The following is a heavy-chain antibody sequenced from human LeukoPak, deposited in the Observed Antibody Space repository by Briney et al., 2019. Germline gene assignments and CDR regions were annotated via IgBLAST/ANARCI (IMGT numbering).Heavy chain of an antibody. V-gene: IGHV1-3*01. CDR2: INAGNGNI. D-gene: IGHD5-12*01. CDR3: AREDSGFFGSQRGFDY. Sequence: GASVKVSCKASGYTFTSYAMHWVRQAPGQRLEWMGWINAGNGNIKYSQKFQGRVTITRDTSASTAYMELSSLRSEDTAVYYCAREDSGFFGSQRGFDYWGQGTLVTVSS. J-gene: IGHJ4*02. CDR1: GYTFTSYA.